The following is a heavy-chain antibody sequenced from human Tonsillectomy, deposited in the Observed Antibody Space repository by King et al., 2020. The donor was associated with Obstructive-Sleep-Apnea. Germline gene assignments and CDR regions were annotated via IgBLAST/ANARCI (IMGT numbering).Heavy chain of an antibody. CDR3: AKTRGYCSGGSCYSDY. Sequence: VQLVESGGGLVQPGGSLRLSCAASGFTFSSYAMTWVRQAPGKGLEWVSAISGNGGTTYYADSWKGRFTISRDNSQNTVDLQMNSLRAEDTAVYYCAKTRGYCSGGSCYSDYWGQGTLVTVSS. CDR1: GFTFSSYA. CDR2: ISGNGGTT. J-gene: IGHJ4*02. D-gene: IGHD2-15*01. V-gene: IGHV3-23*04.